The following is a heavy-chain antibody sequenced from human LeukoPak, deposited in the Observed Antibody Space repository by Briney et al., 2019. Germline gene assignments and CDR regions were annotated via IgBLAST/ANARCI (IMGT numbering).Heavy chain of an antibody. Sequence: PGGSLRLSCAASGFTFSSYEINCVRQAPGKGLEWVSYISSSGSTIYYADSVKGRFTISRDNAKNSLYLQMNSLRAEDTAVYYCARGVGSYWRAGNAFYVLGQGTMVTVSS. CDR3: ARGVGSYWRAGNAFYV. CDR1: GFTFSSYE. D-gene: IGHD1-26*01. J-gene: IGHJ3*01. CDR2: ISSSGSTI. V-gene: IGHV3-48*03.